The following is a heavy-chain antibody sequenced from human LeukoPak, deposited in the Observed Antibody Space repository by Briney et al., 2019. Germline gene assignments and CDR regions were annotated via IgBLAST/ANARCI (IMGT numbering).Heavy chain of an antibody. CDR1: SYTFTTYN. V-gene: IGHV1-18*01. Sequence: GASVKVSCKASSYTFTTYNINWVRQAPGQGLEWMGWISGYNGNTNYAQKLQGRVTMTTDTSTSTAYMELRSLKSDDTAVYYCASLKNYYDSSGYLVTDAFDIWGQGTMVTVSS. D-gene: IGHD3-22*01. CDR2: ISGYNGNT. J-gene: IGHJ3*02. CDR3: ASLKNYYDSSGYLVTDAFDI.